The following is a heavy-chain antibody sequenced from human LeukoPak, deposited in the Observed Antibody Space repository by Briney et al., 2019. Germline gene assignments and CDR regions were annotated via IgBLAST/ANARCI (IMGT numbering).Heavy chain of an antibody. CDR1: GYTFTSYG. CDR3: ARDLGETGGHYLLPFDY. CDR2: ISAYNGNT. V-gene: IGHV1-18*01. D-gene: IGHD2-15*01. Sequence: ASVKVSCKASGYTFTSYGISWVRQAPGQGLEWMGWISAYNGNTNYAQKLQGRVTMTTDTSTSTAYMELRSLRSDDTAVYYCARDLGETGGHYLLPFDYWGQGTLVTVSS. J-gene: IGHJ4*02.